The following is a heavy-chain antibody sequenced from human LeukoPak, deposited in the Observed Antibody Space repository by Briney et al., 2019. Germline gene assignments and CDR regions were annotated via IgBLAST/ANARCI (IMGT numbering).Heavy chain of an antibody. Sequence: SETLSLTCTVSGGSISSGDYYWSWIRQHPGKGLEWIGYIYYSGSTYYNPSLKSRVTISVDTSKNQFSLKVNPVTAADTAVYYCARGGGGIVVVPAAIAFDIWGQGTMVTVSS. J-gene: IGHJ3*02. CDR2: IYYSGST. CDR1: GGSISSGDYY. CDR3: ARGGGGIVVVPAAIAFDI. D-gene: IGHD2-2*01. V-gene: IGHV4-31*03.